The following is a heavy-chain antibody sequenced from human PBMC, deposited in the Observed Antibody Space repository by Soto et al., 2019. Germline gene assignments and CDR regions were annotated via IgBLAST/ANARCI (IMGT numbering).Heavy chain of an antibody. CDR1: GGSISSSSYY. Sequence: LEILSLTCTVSGGSISSSSYYWGWIRQPPGKGLEWIGSIYYSGSTYYNPSLKSRVTISVDTSKNQFSLKLSSVTAADTAVYFCARLHYCSGGSCYSGSGYWGQGTLVTVSS. J-gene: IGHJ4*02. D-gene: IGHD2-15*01. CDR2: IYYSGST. CDR3: ARLHYCSGGSCYSGSGY. V-gene: IGHV4-39*01.